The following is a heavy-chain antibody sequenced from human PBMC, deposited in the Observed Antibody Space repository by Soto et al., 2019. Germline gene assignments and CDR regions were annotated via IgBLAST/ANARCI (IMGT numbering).Heavy chain of an antibody. Sequence: ASVKVSCKASGYTFTSYDINWVRQATGQGLEWMGWINPNSGGTHYAEQFQGRVTMTWDTSISTVYMELNSLTSDDTAVYYCAREEATAGNHCFDYWRQGALVTASS. D-gene: IGHD1-1*01. CDR3: AREEATAGNHCFDY. CDR2: INPNSGGT. V-gene: IGHV1-2*02. CDR1: GYTFTSYD. J-gene: IGHJ4*02.